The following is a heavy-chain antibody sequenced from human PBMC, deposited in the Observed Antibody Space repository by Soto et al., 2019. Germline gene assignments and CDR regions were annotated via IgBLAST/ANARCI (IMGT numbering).Heavy chain of an antibody. J-gene: IGHJ4*02. Sequence: PSETLSLTCTVSGGSISSGDYYWSWIRQPPGKGLEWIGYIYYSGSTYYNPSLKSRVTISVDTSKNQFSLKLSFVTAADTAVYYCARDKSATTFDYWGQGTLVTVSS. V-gene: IGHV4-30-4*01. CDR1: GGSISSGDYY. CDR2: IYYSGST. CDR3: ARDKSATTFDY. D-gene: IGHD6-13*01.